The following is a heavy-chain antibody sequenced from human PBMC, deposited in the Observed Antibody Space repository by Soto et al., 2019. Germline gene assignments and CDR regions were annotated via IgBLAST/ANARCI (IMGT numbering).Heavy chain of an antibody. Sequence: PSENLSLTYSVSGGPISSGYYYWSWIRQPPGQGLEWIGDIYCSGNTYYNPSLKSRLIISIDTSKNQFSLKVRPVPAPDPDVDYCASSSQFGMDVWGQGTRVT. D-gene: IGHD6-19*01. J-gene: IGHJ6*02. CDR1: GGPISSGYYY. CDR2: IYCSGNT. CDR3: ASSSQFGMDV. V-gene: IGHV4-30-4*01.